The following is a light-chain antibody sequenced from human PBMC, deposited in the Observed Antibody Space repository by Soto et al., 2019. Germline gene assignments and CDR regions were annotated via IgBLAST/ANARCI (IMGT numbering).Light chain of an antibody. CDR3: QQYGSPPFT. V-gene: IGKV3-20*01. Sequence: EIVLTQPPGTLSLSPGERATLSCRASQSVSNDYLAWYQQKPGQAPRLLIYGASSRATGIPDRFSGSGSGTDFTLTISRLEPEDFAVYFCQQYGSPPFTFGPGTKVDI. CDR2: GAS. J-gene: IGKJ3*01. CDR1: QSVSNDY.